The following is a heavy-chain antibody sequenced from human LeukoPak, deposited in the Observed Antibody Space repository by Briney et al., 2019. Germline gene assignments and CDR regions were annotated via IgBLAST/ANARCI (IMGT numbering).Heavy chain of an antibody. CDR1: GGSFSGYY. CDR2: TNHSGST. Sequence: PSETLSLTCAVYGGSFSGYYWSWIRQPPGKGLEWIGETNHSGSTNYNPSLKSRVTISVDTSKNQFSLKLSSVTAADTAVYYCARGTSSWYFGTDAFDIWGQGTMVTVSS. D-gene: IGHD6-13*01. V-gene: IGHV4-34*01. CDR3: ARGTSSWYFGTDAFDI. J-gene: IGHJ3*02.